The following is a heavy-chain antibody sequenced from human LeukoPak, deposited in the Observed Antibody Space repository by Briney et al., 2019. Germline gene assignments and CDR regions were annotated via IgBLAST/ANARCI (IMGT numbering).Heavy chain of an antibody. CDR1: GGSISSSSYY. CDR3: ATLMGYES. Sequence: SETLSLTCTVSGGSISSSSYYWTWIRQPPGKGLEWIGSIYYSGSTYYNPSLKSRVSISVDTSKNQFSLKLSSVTAADTAVYYCATLMGYESWGQGTMVTVSS. CDR2: IYYSGST. D-gene: IGHD2-8*01. J-gene: IGHJ3*01. V-gene: IGHV4-39*07.